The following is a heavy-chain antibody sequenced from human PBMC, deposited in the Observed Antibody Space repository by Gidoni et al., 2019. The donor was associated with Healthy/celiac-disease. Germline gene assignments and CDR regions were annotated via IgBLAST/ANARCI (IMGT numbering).Heavy chain of an antibody. CDR2: INPNSGGT. Sequence: QVQLVQSGAEVKKPGASVKVSCKASGYTFTGYYMHWVRQAPGQGLEWMGWINPNSGGTNYAQKFQGRVTMTRDTSISTAYMELSRLRSDDTAVYYCARLTYYYDRSGSDYFDYWGQGTLVTVSS. CDR3: ARLTYYYDRSGSDYFDY. D-gene: IGHD3-22*01. J-gene: IGHJ4*02. V-gene: IGHV1-2*02. CDR1: GYTFTGYY.